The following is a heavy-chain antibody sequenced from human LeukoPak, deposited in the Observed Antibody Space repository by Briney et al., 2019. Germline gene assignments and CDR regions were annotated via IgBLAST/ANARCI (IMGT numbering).Heavy chain of an antibody. CDR1: GGSISSYY. CDR2: IYYSGST. J-gene: IGHJ3*02. V-gene: IGHV4-30-4*08. CDR3: ARGVVGATVDAFDI. Sequence: SETLSLTCTVSGGSISSYYWSWIRQPPGKGLEWVGYIYYSGSTYYNPSLKSRVTISVDTSKNQFSLKLSSVTAADTAVYYCARGVVGATVDAFDIWGQGTMVTVSS. D-gene: IGHD1-26*01.